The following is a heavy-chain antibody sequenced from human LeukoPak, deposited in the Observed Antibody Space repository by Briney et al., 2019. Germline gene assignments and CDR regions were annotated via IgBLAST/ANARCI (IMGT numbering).Heavy chain of an antibody. CDR3: ARGHSADPIAAPYY. J-gene: IGHJ4*02. D-gene: IGHD6-13*01. CDR2: IWYDGSNK. V-gene: IGHV3-33*01. CDR1: GFTFSSYG. Sequence: QPGGSLRLSCAASGFTFSSYGMHWVRQAPGKGLEWVAVIWYDGSNKYYADSVKGRFTISRDNSKNTLYLQMISLRAEDTAMYYCARGHSADPIAAPYYWGRGTLVTVSS.